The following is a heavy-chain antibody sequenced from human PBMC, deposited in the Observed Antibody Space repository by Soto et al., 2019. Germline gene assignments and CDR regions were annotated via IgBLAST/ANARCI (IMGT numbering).Heavy chain of an antibody. Sequence: XETLSLTCAVSGCSISSSSYYWGWIRQPPGKGLEWIGSIYYSGSTYYNPSLKSRVTISVDTSKNRFSLKLSSVTAADTAVYYCARPASSGWYDWFDHWGQGTLVTVSS. J-gene: IGHJ5*02. V-gene: IGHV4-39*01. CDR1: GCSISSSSYY. CDR3: ARPASSGWYDWFDH. D-gene: IGHD6-19*01. CDR2: IYYSGST.